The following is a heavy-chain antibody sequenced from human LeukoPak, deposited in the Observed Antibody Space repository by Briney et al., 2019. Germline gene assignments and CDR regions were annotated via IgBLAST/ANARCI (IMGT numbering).Heavy chain of an antibody. D-gene: IGHD2-2*03. Sequence: GGSLRLSCAASGFTFSSYAMHWVRQAPGKGLEWVAVISYDGSNKYYADSVKGRFTISRDNSKNTLYLQMNSLRAEDTAVYYCARDLGIVVLLYYMDVWGKGTTVTVSS. CDR1: GFTFSSYA. V-gene: IGHV3-30-3*01. CDR2: ISYDGSNK. J-gene: IGHJ6*03. CDR3: ARDLGIVVLLYYMDV.